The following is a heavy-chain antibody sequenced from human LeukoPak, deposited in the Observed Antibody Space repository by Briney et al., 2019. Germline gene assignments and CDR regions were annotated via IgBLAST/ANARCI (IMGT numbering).Heavy chain of an antibody. CDR3: ARYCFGGSCYSLTSFDY. D-gene: IGHD2-15*01. J-gene: IGHJ4*02. Sequence: EASVKVSCKASGCSFTDYYIHWVRQAPGQGLEWMGWINPKSGGTNLAQKFQGRVTMTRDTSISTAYMELSRLTSDDTAFYYCARYCFGGSCYSLTSFDYWGQGTLVTVSS. CDR1: GCSFTDYY. CDR2: INPKSGGT. V-gene: IGHV1-2*02.